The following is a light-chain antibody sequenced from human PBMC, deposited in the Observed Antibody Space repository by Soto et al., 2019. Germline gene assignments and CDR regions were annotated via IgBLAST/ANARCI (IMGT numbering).Light chain of an antibody. V-gene: IGLV2-14*01. CDR1: SNDIGHYNS. CDR2: EVS. CDR3: ASYTSTGTVV. Sequence: QSVLTQPASVSGSPGQSITISCTGTSNDIGHYNSVSWYQQHPAKAPKLMISEVSNRPSGISNRFSGSKSGNTAFLTISGLQAEDEADYYCASYTSTGTVVFGGGTKLTVL. J-gene: IGLJ3*02.